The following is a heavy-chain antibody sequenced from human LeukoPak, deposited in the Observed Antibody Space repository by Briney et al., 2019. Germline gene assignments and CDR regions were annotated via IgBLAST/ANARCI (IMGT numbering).Heavy chain of an antibody. J-gene: IGHJ4*02. CDR3: AHGRFGELLGYY. D-gene: IGHD3-10*01. Sequence: SGLTLVKPTQTLTLTCTFFEFSLSTSGVSVGCIPQPPGKALERLALIYWNDDKRYSPSLKSRLTITKDTTKNQVVLTMTNMDPVDTATYYCAHGRFGELLGYYWGQGTLVTVSS. CDR1: EFSLSTSGVS. V-gene: IGHV2-5*01. CDR2: IYWNDDK.